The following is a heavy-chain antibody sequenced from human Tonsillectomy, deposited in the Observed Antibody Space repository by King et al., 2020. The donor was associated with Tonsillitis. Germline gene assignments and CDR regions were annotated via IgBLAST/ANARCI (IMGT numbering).Heavy chain of an antibody. V-gene: IGHV3-21*01. CDR3: ARVPIVATTVYIDY. Sequence: VQLVESGGGLVKPGGSLRLSCAASGFTFSSYSMNWVRQAPGKGLEWVSSISSSSSYIYYADSVKGRFTISRDNAKNSLYLQMNSLRAEDTAVYYCARVPIVATTVYIDYWGQGTLVTVSS. D-gene: IGHD5-12*01. CDR1: GFTFSSYS. J-gene: IGHJ4*02. CDR2: ISSSSSYI.